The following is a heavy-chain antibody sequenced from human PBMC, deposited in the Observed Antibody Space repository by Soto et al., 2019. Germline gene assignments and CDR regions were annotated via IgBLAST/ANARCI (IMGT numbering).Heavy chain of an antibody. D-gene: IGHD2-2*02. V-gene: IGHV3-30-3*01. J-gene: IGHJ6*02. CDR2: ISYDGSNK. CDR1: GFTFSSYA. CDR3: ARQRYCSSTSCYTVEPLDV. Sequence: QVQLAESGGGVVQPGRSLRLSCAASGFTFSSYAMHWVRQAPGKGLEWVAVISYDGSNKYYADSVKGRFTISRDNSKNTLYLQMNSLRAEDTAVYYCARQRYCSSTSCYTVEPLDVWGQGTTVTVSS.